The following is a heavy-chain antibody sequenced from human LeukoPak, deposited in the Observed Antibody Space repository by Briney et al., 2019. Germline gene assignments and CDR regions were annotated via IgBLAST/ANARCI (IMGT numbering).Heavy chain of an antibody. Sequence: GGSLRLSCAASGFTFSSYWMHWVRQAPGKGLVWVSRINSDGSSTSYADSVKGRFTISRDNAKNTLYLQMNSLRAEDTAVYYCARGGSGWYAGGSFDYWGQGTLLTVSS. CDR1: GFTFSSYW. D-gene: IGHD6-19*01. J-gene: IGHJ4*02. CDR2: INSDGSST. CDR3: ARGGSGWYAGGSFDY. V-gene: IGHV3-74*01.